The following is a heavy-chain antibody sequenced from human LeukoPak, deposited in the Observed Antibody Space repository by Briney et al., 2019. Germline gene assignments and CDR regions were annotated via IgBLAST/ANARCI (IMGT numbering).Heavy chain of an antibody. V-gene: IGHV4-39*02. Sequence: SETLSLTCTVSGGSISRSNYYWGWIRQPPGKGLEWIGTVYYSGSTNYNPSLKSRVTISVDTSKNQFSLKVSSVTAADTAIYYCARDIRIAVAGTYFDYWGQGTLVTVSS. J-gene: IGHJ4*02. D-gene: IGHD6-19*01. CDR3: ARDIRIAVAGTYFDY. CDR2: VYYSGST. CDR1: GGSISRSNYY.